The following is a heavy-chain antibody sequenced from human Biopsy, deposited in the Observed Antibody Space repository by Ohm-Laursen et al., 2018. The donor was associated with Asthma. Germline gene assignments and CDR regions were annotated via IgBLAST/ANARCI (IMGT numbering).Heavy chain of an antibody. Sequence: GASVKVSRKISGYSLTDLSMHWDRQAPGQGLEWMGGHDHEEGGTVNARRFQGRVTMTEDTSTDTAYMELSSLSSDDTDVYYCASDFPKDYVRYNFQFWGQGTLVTVSS. J-gene: IGHJ4*02. D-gene: IGHD4-17*01. CDR2: HDHEEGGT. CDR3: ASDFPKDYVRYNFQF. CDR1: GYSLTDLS. V-gene: IGHV1-24*01.